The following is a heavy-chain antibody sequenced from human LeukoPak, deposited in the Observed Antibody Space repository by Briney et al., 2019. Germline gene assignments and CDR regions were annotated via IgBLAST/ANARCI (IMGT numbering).Heavy chain of an antibody. CDR3: ARSSSSSWPHLLFQH. CDR1: GGSLSGYY. D-gene: IGHD6-13*01. CDR2: VNYSGNT. J-gene: IGHJ1*01. V-gene: IGHV4-34*01. Sequence: KPSETLSLTCAVCGGSLSGYYWTWIRQTPGKGLEWIGEVNYSGNTNYNRSLKSRVTISVDTSKNQFSLKLSSVTAADTAVYYCARSSSSSWPHLLFQHWGQGTLVTVSS.